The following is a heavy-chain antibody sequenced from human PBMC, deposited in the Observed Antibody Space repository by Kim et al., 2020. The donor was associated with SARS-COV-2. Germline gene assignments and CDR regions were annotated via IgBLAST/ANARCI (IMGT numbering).Heavy chain of an antibody. CDR2: ISSSGSTI. CDR1: GFTFSSYE. Sequence: GGSLRLSCAASGFTFSSYEMNWVRQAPGKGLEWVSYISSSGSTIYYADSVKCRFTISRDNAKNSLYLQMNSLRAEDTAVYYCARQKGEYSGYDYVSSYYYGMDVWGQGTTVTVSS. J-gene: IGHJ6*02. V-gene: IGHV3-48*03. CDR3: ARQKGEYSGYDYVSSYYYGMDV. D-gene: IGHD5-12*01.